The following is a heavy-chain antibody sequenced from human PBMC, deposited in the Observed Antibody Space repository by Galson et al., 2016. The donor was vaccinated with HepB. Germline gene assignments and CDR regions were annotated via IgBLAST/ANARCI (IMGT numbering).Heavy chain of an antibody. V-gene: IGHV3-9*01. CDR1: GFTFHDYA. J-gene: IGHJ4*02. D-gene: IGHD2-2*01. CDR2: ITWNSGRL. Sequence: SLRLSCAASGFTFHDYAMHWVRQAPGEGLEWVSGITWNSGRLLYADSVKGRFTISRDNAKHSLSLQMNSLTTKDTALYYCAKDYCSDTSCRFDYWGQGTLVTVS. CDR3: AKDYCSDTSCRFDY.